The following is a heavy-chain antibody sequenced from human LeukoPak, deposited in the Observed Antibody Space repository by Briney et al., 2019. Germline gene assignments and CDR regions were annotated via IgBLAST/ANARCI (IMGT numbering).Heavy chain of an antibody. CDR1: GGSISSSSYY. CDR3: ARDRGYSYGSYFDY. D-gene: IGHD5-18*01. CDR2: IYYSGST. J-gene: IGHJ4*02. Sequence: SETLSLTCTVSGGSISSSSYYWGWIRQPPGKGLEWIGSIYYSGSTYYNPSLRSRATISVVTSQNQFSLSLSSVTAADTAVYYCARDRGYSYGSYFDYWGQGTLVTVSS. V-gene: IGHV4-39*07.